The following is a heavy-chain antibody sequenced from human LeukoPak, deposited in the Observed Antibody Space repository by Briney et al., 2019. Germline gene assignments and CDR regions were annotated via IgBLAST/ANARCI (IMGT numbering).Heavy chain of an antibody. V-gene: IGHV5-51*01. J-gene: IGHJ4*02. D-gene: IGHD4/OR15-4a*01. Sequence: GESLKISFKGSGYSFTNYWIDWVRQMPGKGLEWMGIIYPGDSNTRYSPSFQGQVTISADKSISTAYLQWSSLKASDTAMYYCARHSGRAPYGDFDYWGQGTLVTVSS. CDR1: GYSFTNYW. CDR3: ARHSGRAPYGDFDY. CDR2: IYPGDSNT.